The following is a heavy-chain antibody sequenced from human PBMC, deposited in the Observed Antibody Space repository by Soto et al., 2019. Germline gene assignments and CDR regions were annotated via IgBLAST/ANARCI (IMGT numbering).Heavy chain of an antibody. CDR3: VRYCSTTLCNGVATRTSDH. CDR2: ISSSGYTV. V-gene: IGHV3-48*03. Sequence: SLGRSGASSTFTFRTREMTWVHQAPGKGLQWVSYISSSGYTVYYADSLNGRFTISRDNTRNSLYLQMNSLRDEDTALYYCVRYCSTTLCNGVATRTSDHWGQGTLVPVSS. J-gene: IGHJ4*02. CDR1: TFTFRTRE. D-gene: IGHD2-2*01.